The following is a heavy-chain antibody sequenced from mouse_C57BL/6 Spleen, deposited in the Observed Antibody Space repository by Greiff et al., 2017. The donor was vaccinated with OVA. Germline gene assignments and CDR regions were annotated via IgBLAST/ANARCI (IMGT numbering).Heavy chain of an antibody. V-gene: IGHV7-3*01. CDR3: SRYDLYAMDY. CDR2: LRNNANGYTT. CDR1: GFTFTDYS. J-gene: IGHJ4*01. Sequence: DVMLVESGGGLVQPGGSLSLSCAASGFTFTDYSMSWVRQPPGKALEWLGFLRNNANGYTTAYSPSVKGRFTISRDNSQSIHYLQMKARRAEDSATYYCSRYDLYAMDYWGQGTSVTVSS.